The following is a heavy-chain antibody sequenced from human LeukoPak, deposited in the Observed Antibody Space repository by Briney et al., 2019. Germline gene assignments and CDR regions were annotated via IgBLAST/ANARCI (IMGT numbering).Heavy chain of an antibody. Sequence: GGSLRLSCVASGFTSSDYAMNWVRQAPGKGLEWVSTFKTKYNQVYYAESVRGRFTISTDSSKNTVYLQMNSLRAEDTALYYCARSVPDYTRFDYWGQGALVTVSS. J-gene: IGHJ4*02. CDR2: FKTKYNQV. V-gene: IGHV3-23*05. CDR3: ARSVPDYTRFDY. D-gene: IGHD4-11*01. CDR1: GFTSSDYA.